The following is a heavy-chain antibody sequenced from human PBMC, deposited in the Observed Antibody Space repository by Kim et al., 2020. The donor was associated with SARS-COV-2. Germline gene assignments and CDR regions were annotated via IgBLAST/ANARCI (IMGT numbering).Heavy chain of an antibody. J-gene: IGHJ4*02. CDR1: GATINSNY. V-gene: IGHV4-59*01. Sequence: SETLSLTCTVSGATINSNYWGWVRQPPGKALEWLGYMYYDGSTDYNPSLESRVTISVDTSKNQFSLKLTSVTAADTAVYYCTRDLSPSWYYYWGQGTLVTVSS. CDR3: TRDLSPSWYYY. CDR2: MYYDGST. D-gene: IGHD6-13*01.